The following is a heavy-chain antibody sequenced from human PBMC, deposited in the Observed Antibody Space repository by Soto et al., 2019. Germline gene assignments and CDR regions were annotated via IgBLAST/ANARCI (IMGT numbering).Heavy chain of an antibody. CDR1: GFTFSNYW. CDR3: VWDSHGDY. CDR2: IDHDGPT. Sequence: EVQLVESGGGLVQPGGSLRLSCAGSGFTFSNYWMHWVRQAPGKGLEWVSRIDHDGPTDYAASVRGRFTISRDNAENTLYLQKNGLSSEVTAVYYFVWDSHGDYWGQGTLVTVSS. J-gene: IGHJ4*02. V-gene: IGHV3-74*01.